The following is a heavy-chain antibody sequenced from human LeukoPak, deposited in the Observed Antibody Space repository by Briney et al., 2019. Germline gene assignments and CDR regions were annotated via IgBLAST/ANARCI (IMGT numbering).Heavy chain of an antibody. CDR3: ARGRGYSYRAFDI. V-gene: IGHV4-31*03. CDR2: IYYSGST. Sequence: SETLSLTCTVSGGSISSGGYYWSWIRQHPGKGLEWIGYIYYSGSTYYNPSLKSRVTISVDTPKNQFSLKLSSVTAADTAVYYCARGRGYSYRAFDIWGQGTMVTVSS. J-gene: IGHJ3*02. D-gene: IGHD5-18*01. CDR1: GGSISSGGYY.